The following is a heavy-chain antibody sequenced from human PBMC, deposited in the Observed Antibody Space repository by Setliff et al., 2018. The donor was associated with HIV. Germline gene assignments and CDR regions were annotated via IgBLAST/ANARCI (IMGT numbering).Heavy chain of an antibody. CDR2: IKKDGSEK. V-gene: IGHV3-7*01. CDR3: ARDLNWGFDY. D-gene: IGHD7-27*01. CDR1: GFTFSTYS. J-gene: IGHJ4*02. Sequence: GGSLRLSCVASGFTFSTYSMNWVRQAPGKGLEWVANIKKDGSEKYYVDSVKGRFTISRDNAKNSLFLQMNSLRVEDTALYYCARDLNWGFDYWGQGTLVTVSS.